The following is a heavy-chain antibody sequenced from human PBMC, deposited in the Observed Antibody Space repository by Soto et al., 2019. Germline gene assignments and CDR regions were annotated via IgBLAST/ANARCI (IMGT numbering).Heavy chain of an antibody. J-gene: IGHJ6*02. CDR3: ARGGHCTNGVCYTPIYYYYGMDV. D-gene: IGHD2-8*01. V-gene: IGHV4-34*01. CDR1: GGSFSGYY. CDR2: INHSGST. Sequence: NPSETLSLTCAVYGGSFSGYYWSWIRQPPGKGLEWIGEINHSGSTNYNPSLKSRVTISVDTSKNQFSLKLSSVTAADTAVYYCARGGHCTNGVCYTPIYYYYGMDVWGQGTKVTVSS.